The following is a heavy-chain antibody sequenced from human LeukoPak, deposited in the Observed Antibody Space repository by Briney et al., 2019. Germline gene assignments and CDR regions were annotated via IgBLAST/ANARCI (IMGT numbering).Heavy chain of an antibody. CDR3: ARVGSGWYWGYFDY. D-gene: IGHD6-19*01. CDR1: GFTFSSYW. CDR2: IKQDGSEK. J-gene: IGHJ4*02. Sequence: GGSLRLSCAASGFTFSSYWMSWVRQAPGKGPEWVANIKQDGSEKYYVDSVKGRFTISRDNAKNSLYLQMNSLRAEDTAVYYCARVGSGWYWGYFDYWGQGTLVTVSS. V-gene: IGHV3-7*01.